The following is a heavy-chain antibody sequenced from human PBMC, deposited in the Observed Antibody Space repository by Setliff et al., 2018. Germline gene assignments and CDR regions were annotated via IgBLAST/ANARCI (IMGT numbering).Heavy chain of an antibody. Sequence: GGSLRLSCAASGFTFSSYTINWVRQAPGKGLEWVSYISSSSSTIYYADSVKGRFTISRDNAKNSLYRQMNSLRAENTAVYYCARDRGSGSYFLRYFDYWGQGTLVTVSS. J-gene: IGHJ4*02. V-gene: IGHV3-48*01. CDR2: ISSSSSTI. D-gene: IGHD1-26*01. CDR1: GFTFSSYT. CDR3: ARDRGSGSYFLRYFDY.